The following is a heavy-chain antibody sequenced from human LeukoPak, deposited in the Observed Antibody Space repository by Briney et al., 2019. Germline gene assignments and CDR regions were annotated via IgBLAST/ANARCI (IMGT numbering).Heavy chain of an antibody. D-gene: IGHD1-26*01. CDR2: IFAGGKT. CDR3: ARGESGSYYAAPFDN. J-gene: IGHJ4*02. CDR1: GFTVSSIC. Sequence: GGSLSLSCAASGFTVSSICMNWVRQAPGQGLEWVSVIFAGGKTYYADAVKGRFTISRDSSKNILYLQMDSLRAEDTAVYYCARGESGSYYAAPFDNWGQGTLVTVSS. V-gene: IGHV3-53*01.